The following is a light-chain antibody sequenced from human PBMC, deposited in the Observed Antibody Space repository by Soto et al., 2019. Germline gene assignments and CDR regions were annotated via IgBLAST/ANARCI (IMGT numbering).Light chain of an antibody. J-gene: IGLJ1*01. Sequence: QSALTQPPSASGSPGQSVTISCTGTSSDVGANNYVSCYQQHPGKAPKLMIYEVTQRPSGVPDRFSGSKSGNTASLTGSGLQAEAEADYSCSSYAGTNRVFGTGTKLTVL. CDR3: SSYAGTNRV. CDR2: EVT. CDR1: SSDVGANNY. V-gene: IGLV2-8*01.